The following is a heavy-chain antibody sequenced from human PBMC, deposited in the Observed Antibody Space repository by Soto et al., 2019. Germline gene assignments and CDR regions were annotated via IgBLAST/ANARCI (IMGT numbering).Heavy chain of an antibody. J-gene: IGHJ4*02. Sequence: QVQLQESGPGLVKPSETLSLTCTVSGGSVSSGSYYWSWIRQPPGKGLEWIGYIYYSGSTNYNPSLTSRVTISVDTSKNQFSLKLSSVTAADTAVYYCARVRVVVGAFDYWGQGTLVTVSS. CDR3: ARVRVVVGAFDY. V-gene: IGHV4-61*01. D-gene: IGHD2-15*01. CDR1: GGSVSSGSYY. CDR2: IYYSGST.